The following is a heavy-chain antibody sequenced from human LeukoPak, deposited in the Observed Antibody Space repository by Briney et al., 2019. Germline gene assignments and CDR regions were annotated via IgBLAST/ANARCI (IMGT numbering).Heavy chain of an antibody. Sequence: ASVKVSCKASGYTFSSYYMHWVRQAPGQGLEWMGIINPSGGSTSYAQKFQGRVTKTRDTSESTVYMDLSSLRSEDTAVYYCARPDPRSVGRGPLFDYWGQGTLVTLSA. J-gene: IGHJ4*02. CDR2: INPSGGST. D-gene: IGHD2-15*01. CDR1: GYTFSSYY. V-gene: IGHV1-46*01. CDR3: ARPDPRSVGRGPLFDY.